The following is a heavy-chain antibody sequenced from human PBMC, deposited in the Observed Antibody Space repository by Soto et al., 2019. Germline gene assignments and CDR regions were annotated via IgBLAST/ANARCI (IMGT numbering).Heavy chain of an antibody. CDR1: GYTFTSYG. Sequence: ASVKVSCKASGYTFTSYGISWVRQAPGQGLEWMGWISAYNGNTNYAQKLQGRVTMTTDTSTSTAYMELRSLRPDDTAVYYCERDAYHSSGYYCFDYWGQGTLVTVSS. D-gene: IGHD3-22*01. J-gene: IGHJ4*02. CDR3: ERDAYHSSGYYCFDY. V-gene: IGHV1-18*01. CDR2: ISAYNGNT.